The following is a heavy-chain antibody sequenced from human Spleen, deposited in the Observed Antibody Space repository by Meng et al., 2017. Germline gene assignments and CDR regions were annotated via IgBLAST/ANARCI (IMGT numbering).Heavy chain of an antibody. Sequence: SETLSLTCTVSGGSISSGGYYWGWIRQPPGKGLEWIGSIYYSGRTYYNPSLKSRVTISVDTSKNQFSLQLNSVTAADTAVYYCARELQLVRYYFDYWGQGTLVTVSS. V-gene: IGHV4-39*07. J-gene: IGHJ4*02. CDR1: GGSISSGGYY. D-gene: IGHD6-13*01. CDR2: IYYSGRT. CDR3: ARELQLVRYYFDY.